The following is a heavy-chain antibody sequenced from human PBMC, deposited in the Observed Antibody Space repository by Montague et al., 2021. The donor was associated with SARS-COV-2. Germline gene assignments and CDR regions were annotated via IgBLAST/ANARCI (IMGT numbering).Heavy chain of an antibody. V-gene: IGHV3-7*01. CDR1: GFTSGDYQ. CDR3: ARSPRGSGTGWLDY. D-gene: IGHD3/OR15-3a*01. Sequence: SLSLSFSASGFTSGDYQMTWVRQAPGKGLQWVANINQDETAKTYVDSVKGRFTISRDNAKNSLILQMNSLKDEDTAVYYCARSPRGSGTGWLDYWGQGTLVTVSS. CDR2: INQDETAK. J-gene: IGHJ4*02.